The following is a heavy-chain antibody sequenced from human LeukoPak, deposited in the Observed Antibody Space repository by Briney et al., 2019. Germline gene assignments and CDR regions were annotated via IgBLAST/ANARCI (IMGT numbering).Heavy chain of an antibody. J-gene: IGHJ5*02. V-gene: IGHV4-59*01. CDR3: ARGSRSWFDP. Sequence: SETLSLTCTVSGGSISSYYWSWIRQPPGKGLEWIGYIYYSGSTDYNPSLKSRVTISVDTSKNQVALNLTSMTAADTAVYYCARGSRSWFDPWGQGTLVTASS. CDR2: IYYSGST. CDR1: GGSISSYY.